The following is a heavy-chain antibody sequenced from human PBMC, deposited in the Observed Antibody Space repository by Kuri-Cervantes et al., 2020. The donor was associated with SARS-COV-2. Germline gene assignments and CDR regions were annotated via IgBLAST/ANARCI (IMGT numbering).Heavy chain of an antibody. CDR2: ISPNNGNT. V-gene: IGHV1-18*01. Sequence: ASVKVSCKASGYTFSRYGLAWLRQAPGHGPEWMGWISPNNGNTRYAQKFRGRVTLTTDSSTNTAYMELNSLRSDDTAVYYCARDYSSPYYFEFWGQGFLDTVSS. CDR1: GYTFSRYG. J-gene: IGHJ4*02. D-gene: IGHD4-11*01. CDR3: ARDYSSPYYFEF.